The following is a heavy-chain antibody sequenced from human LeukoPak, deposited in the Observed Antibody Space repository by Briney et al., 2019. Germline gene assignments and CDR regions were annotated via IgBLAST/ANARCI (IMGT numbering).Heavy chain of an antibody. CDR3: AKKMDDAFDI. J-gene: IGHJ3*02. CDR2: ISSSSAYI. V-gene: IGHV3-21*01. CDR1: GFTFSSYS. Sequence: KSGGSLRLSCAASGFTFSSYSMNWVRQAPGKGLEWVSFISSSSAYISYTDSVKGRFTISRDNAKNSLYLQMNNLIAEDTSVYYCAKKMDDAFDIWGQGTMVTVSS. D-gene: IGHD5-24*01.